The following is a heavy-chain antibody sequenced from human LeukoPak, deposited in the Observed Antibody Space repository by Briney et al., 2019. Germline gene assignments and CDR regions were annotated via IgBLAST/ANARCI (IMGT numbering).Heavy chain of an antibody. J-gene: IGHJ5*02. CDR3: ARVWVNWFDP. V-gene: IGHV3-21*01. CDR2: ISSSSSYI. Sequence: GGSLRLSCAASGFTFSSYSMNWVRQAPGKGLEWVSSISSSSSYIYYADSVKGRFTISRDNAKNSLYLQMNSLRAEDTAVHYCARVWVNWFDPWGQGTLVTVSS. D-gene: IGHD7-27*01. CDR1: GFTFSSYS.